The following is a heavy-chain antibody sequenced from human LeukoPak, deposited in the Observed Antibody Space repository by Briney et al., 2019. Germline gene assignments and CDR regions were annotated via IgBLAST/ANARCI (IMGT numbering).Heavy chain of an antibody. J-gene: IGHJ4*02. Sequence: GGSLRLSCAASGFTFSSYWMSWVRQAPGKGLEWVANIKQDGSEKYYVDSVKGRFTISRDNSKNTVFLQMNSLRVDDTAVYYCAKDDGYRYDNGGWFDFWGQGTLVTVSS. CDR2: IKQDGSEK. CDR3: AKDDGYRYDNGGWFDF. V-gene: IGHV3-7*03. D-gene: IGHD5-18*01. CDR1: GFTFSSYW.